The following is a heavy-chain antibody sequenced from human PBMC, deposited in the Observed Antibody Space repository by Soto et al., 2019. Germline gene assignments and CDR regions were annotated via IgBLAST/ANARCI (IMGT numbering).Heavy chain of an antibody. CDR1: GYSFFSYY. CDR3: ARGGATLFGVIDS. V-gene: IGHV1-46*01. Sequence: ASVKVSCKASGYSFFSYYIHWVRQAPGQGLEWMGRFLASGGNTDYAQRFRGRISMTRDTSTTNTVSLELTSLTSDDTAVYYCARGGATLFGVIDSWGQGTRVTVSS. D-gene: IGHD3-3*01. J-gene: IGHJ4*02. CDR2: FLASGGNT.